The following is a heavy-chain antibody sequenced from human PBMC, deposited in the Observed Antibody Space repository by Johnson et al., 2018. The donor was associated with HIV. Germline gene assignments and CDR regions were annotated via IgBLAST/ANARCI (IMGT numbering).Heavy chain of an antibody. CDR1: GFTFSSYG. Sequence: QVQLVESGGGVVQPGGSLRLSCAASGFTFSSYGMHWVRQAPGKGLEWVTFIRYDGSNKYYADSVKGRFTISRDNSKNTLYLQMSSLRAEDTAVYYCARDQEGFGELLWAGGAFDIWGQGTMVTVSS. D-gene: IGHD3-10*01. V-gene: IGHV3-30*02. CDR2: IRYDGSNK. CDR3: ARDQEGFGELLWAGGAFDI. J-gene: IGHJ3*02.